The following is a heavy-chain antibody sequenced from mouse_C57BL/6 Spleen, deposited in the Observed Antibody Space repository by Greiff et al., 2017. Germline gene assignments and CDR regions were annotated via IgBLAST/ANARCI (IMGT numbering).Heavy chain of an antibody. CDR2: IDPETGGT. V-gene: IGHV1-15*01. J-gene: IGHJ4*01. CDR3: TRGYYGVGAMDY. Sequence: QVQLQQSGAELVRPGASVTLSCKASGYTFTDYEMHWVKQTPVHGLEWIGAIDPETGGTAYNQKFKGKAILTADKSSSTAYMELRSLTSEDAAVYYFTRGYYGVGAMDYWGQGTSVTVAS. CDR1: GYTFTDYE. D-gene: IGHD1-1*01.